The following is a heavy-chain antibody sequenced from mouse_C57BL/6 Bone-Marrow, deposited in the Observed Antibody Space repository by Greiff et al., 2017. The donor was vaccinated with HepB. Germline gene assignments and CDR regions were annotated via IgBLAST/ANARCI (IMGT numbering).Heavy chain of an antibody. CDR1: GYTFTSYW. Sequence: QVQLQPPGAELVMPGASVKLSCKASGYTFTSYWMHWVKQRPGQGLEWIGEIDPSDSYTNYNQKFKGKSTLTVDKSSSTAYMQLSSLTSEDSAVYYCAREFPYYYGSSYDYAMDYWGQGTSVTVSS. CDR3: AREFPYYYGSSYDYAMDY. D-gene: IGHD1-1*01. CDR2: IDPSDSYT. V-gene: IGHV1-69*01. J-gene: IGHJ4*01.